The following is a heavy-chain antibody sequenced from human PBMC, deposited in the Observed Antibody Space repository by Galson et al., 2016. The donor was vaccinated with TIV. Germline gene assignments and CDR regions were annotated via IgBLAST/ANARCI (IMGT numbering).Heavy chain of an antibody. V-gene: IGHV3-21*06. D-gene: IGHD3-22*01. CDR1: GFSFSTYS. CDR3: ARDNSYDSSNHDFDY. J-gene: IGHJ4*02. CDR2: IRSWSSYI. Sequence: SLRLSCAASGFSFSTYSMNWVRQAPGKGLEWVSSIRSWSSYIYYADSVKGRVTISRDNAKSSLYLQTNSLRPEDTAVYYCARDNSYDSSNHDFDYWGQGTLVTVSS.